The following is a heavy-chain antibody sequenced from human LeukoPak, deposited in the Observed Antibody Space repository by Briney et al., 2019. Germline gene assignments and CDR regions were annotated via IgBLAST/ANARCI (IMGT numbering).Heavy chain of an antibody. CDR2: INPNSGGT. CDR1: GGTFSSYA. V-gene: IGHV1-2*06. D-gene: IGHD2-2*01. CDR3: ARELHIVVVPAANPRGY. Sequence: RASVKVSCKASGGTFSSYAISWVRQAPGQGLEWMGRINPNSGGTNYAQKFQGRVTMTRDTSISTAYMELSRLRSDDTAVYYCARELHIVVVPAANPRGYWGQGTLVTVSS. J-gene: IGHJ4*02.